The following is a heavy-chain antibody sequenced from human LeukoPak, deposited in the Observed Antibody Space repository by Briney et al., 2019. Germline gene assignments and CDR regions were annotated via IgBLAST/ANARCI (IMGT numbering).Heavy chain of an antibody. CDR1: GGSFSDYY. D-gene: IGHD3-10*01. V-gene: IGHV4-34*01. CDR2: IYHSGST. J-gene: IGHJ4*02. Sequence: SETLSLTCAVYGGSFSDYYWSWIRQPPGKGLEWIGSIYHSGSTYYNPSLKSRVTISVDTSKNQFSLKLSSVTAADTAVYYCARVIIGDGSGSYFSYFDYWGQGTLVTVSS. CDR3: ARVIIGDGSGSYFSYFDY.